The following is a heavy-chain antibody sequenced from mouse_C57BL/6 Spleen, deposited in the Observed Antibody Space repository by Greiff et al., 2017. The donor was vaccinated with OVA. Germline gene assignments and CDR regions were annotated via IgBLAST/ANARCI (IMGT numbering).Heavy chain of an antibody. J-gene: IGHJ1*03. CDR3: ARDYYSNYGYFDV. CDR1: GFTFSDYY. V-gene: IGHV5-16*01. Sequence: EVMLVESEGGLVQPGSSMKLSCTASGFTFSDYYMAWVRQVPEKGLEWVANINYDGSSTYYLDSLKSRFIISRDNAKNILYLQMSSLKSEDTAAYYCARDYYSNYGYFDVWGTGTTVTVSS. CDR2: INYDGSST. D-gene: IGHD2-5*01.